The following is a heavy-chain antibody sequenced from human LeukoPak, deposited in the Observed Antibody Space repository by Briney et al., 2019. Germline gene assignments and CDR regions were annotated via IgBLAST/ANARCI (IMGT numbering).Heavy chain of an antibody. Sequence: SVKVSCKASGGTFSSYTISWVRQAPGQGLEWMGGIIPIFGTANYAQKFQGRATITTDESTSTAYMELSSLRSEDTAVYYCARAFTWSGPRGYFDYWGQGTLVTVSS. D-gene: IGHD3-3*01. CDR1: GGTFSSYT. V-gene: IGHV1-69*05. CDR3: ARAFTWSGPRGYFDY. J-gene: IGHJ4*02. CDR2: IIPIFGTA.